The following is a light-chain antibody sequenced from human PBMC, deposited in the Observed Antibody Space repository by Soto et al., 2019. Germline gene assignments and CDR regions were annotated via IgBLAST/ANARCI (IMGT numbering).Light chain of an antibody. V-gene: IGKV1-33*01. J-gene: IGKJ2*01. CDR3: QQYDNLPYT. Sequence: DIQMTQSPSSLSASVGDRVTITCQASQDLSNYLNWYQRKPGKAPKLLIYDASNLETGVPSRFSGSGSGTDFTFTISSLQPEDIATYYCQQYDNLPYTFGQGTKLEIK. CDR2: DAS. CDR1: QDLSNY.